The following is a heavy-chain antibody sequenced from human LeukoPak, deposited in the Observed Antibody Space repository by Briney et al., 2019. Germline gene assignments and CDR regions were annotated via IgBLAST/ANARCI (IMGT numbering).Heavy chain of an antibody. D-gene: IGHD1-14*01. CDR2: VYTSGNT. J-gene: IGHJ5*02. CDR1: GDSISCYS. V-gene: IGHV4-4*07. CDR3: ARDNPAGP. Sequence: SETLSLTCTVSGDSISCYSWSWIRQSAAKGLEWIGRVYTSGNTNYNPSFKSRVTMSIDTSKKQFSLKLYSVTVADTAEYYCARDNPAGPWGQGTRVTVSS.